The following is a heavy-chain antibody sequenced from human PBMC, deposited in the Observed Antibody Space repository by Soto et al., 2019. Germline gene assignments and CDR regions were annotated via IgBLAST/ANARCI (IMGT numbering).Heavy chain of an antibody. Sequence: QVQLVESGGGVVQPGRSLRLSCAASGFTFSNYAMHWVRQAPGKGLEWVAVISHDRSNKYYADSVKGRFTISRDNSKNTLFLPMNMLIPEDTAVYSCARDHSTRGRDQGIFDYWGQGAMVTVSS. CDR2: ISHDRSNK. CDR1: GFTFSNYA. CDR3: ARDHSTRGRDQGIFDY. D-gene: IGHD1-26*01. V-gene: IGHV3-30-3*01. J-gene: IGHJ4*02.